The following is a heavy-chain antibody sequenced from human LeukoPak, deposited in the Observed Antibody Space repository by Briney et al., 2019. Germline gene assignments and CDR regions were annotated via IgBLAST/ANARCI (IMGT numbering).Heavy chain of an antibody. D-gene: IGHD3-9*01. Sequence: PGRSLRLSCAASGFTFSSYGMHWVRQAPGKGLEWVAVISYDGSNKYYADSVKGRFTISRDNSKNTLYPQMNSLRAEDTAVYYCARGGIFWTFDYWGQGTLVTVSS. CDR3: ARGGIFWTFDY. CDR1: GFTFSSYG. CDR2: ISYDGSNK. V-gene: IGHV3-30*03. J-gene: IGHJ4*02.